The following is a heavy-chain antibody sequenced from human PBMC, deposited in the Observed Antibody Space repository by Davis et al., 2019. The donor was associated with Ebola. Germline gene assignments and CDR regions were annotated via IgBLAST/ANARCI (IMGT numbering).Heavy chain of an antibody. CDR3: VKGRAGWLRLFDD. Sequence: SLKISCEGSGFTFNDHAIHWVRQAPGEGLEWVSGISWNIDSLGYADSVKGRFTISRDNTKKSLYLQMNNVRPEDTALYYCVKGRAGWLRLFDDWGQGTQVTVSS. V-gene: IGHV3-9*01. CDR2: ISWNIDSL. J-gene: IGHJ4*02. D-gene: IGHD5-24*01. CDR1: GFTFNDHA.